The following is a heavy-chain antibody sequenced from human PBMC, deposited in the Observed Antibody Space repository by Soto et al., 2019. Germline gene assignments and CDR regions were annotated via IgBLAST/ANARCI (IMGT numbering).Heavy chain of an antibody. D-gene: IGHD3-10*01. CDR3: ARHLNYYGSGSLYMDV. CDR1: GGSISSYY. J-gene: IGHJ6*03. V-gene: IGHV4-59*08. CDR2: IYYSGST. Sequence: PSETLSLTCTVSGGSISSYYWSWIRQPPGKGLEWIVYIYYSGSTNYNPSLKSRVTISVDTSKDQFSLRLSSVTAADTAVYYCARHLNYYGSGSLYMDVWGKGTTVTVSS.